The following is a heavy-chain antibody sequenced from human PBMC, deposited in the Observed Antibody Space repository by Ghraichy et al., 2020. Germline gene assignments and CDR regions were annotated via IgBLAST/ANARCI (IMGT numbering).Heavy chain of an antibody. CDR2: ISAYNGNT. V-gene: IGHV1-18*04. CDR3: ARDRGITMVRGDGGMDV. CDR1: GYTFTSYG. D-gene: IGHD3-10*01. Sequence: ASVKVSCKASGYTFTSYGISWVRQAPGQGLEWMGWISAYNGNTNYAQKLQGRVTMTTDTSTSTAYMELRSLRSDDTAVYYCARDRGITMVRGDGGMDVWGQGTTVTVSS. J-gene: IGHJ6*02.